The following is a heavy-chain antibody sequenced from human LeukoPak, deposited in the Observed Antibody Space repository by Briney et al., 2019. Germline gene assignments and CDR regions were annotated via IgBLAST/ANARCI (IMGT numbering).Heavy chain of an antibody. D-gene: IGHD4-23*01. J-gene: IGHJ4*02. V-gene: IGHV3-48*03. CDR3: ARERGNSGGNTNGYFDY. Sequence: PGGSLRLSCAASGFNLNTYEMNWVRQAPGKGLEWIADITISGHTKNYADSVKGRFTISRDNAGTSLYLQMHSLRVEDTGVYYCARERGNSGGNTNGYFDYWGQGTLVTVSS. CDR2: ITISGHTK. CDR1: GFNLNTYE.